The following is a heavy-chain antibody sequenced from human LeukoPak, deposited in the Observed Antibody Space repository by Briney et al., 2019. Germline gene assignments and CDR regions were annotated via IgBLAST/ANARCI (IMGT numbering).Heavy chain of an antibody. D-gene: IGHD6-19*01. CDR1: GGSISSSSYY. CDR2: IYYSGST. J-gene: IGHJ5*02. V-gene: IGHV4-39*07. CDR3: AREGGWQWRGIFDP. Sequence: ETLSLTCTVSGGSISSSSYYWGWIRQPPGKGLEWIGSIYYSGSTYYNPSLKSRVTISVDTSKNQFSLKLSSVTAADTAVYYCAREGGWQWRGIFDPWGQGTLVTVSS.